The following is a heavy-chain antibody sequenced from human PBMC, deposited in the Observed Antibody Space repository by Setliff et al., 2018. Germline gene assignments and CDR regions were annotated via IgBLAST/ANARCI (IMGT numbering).Heavy chain of an antibody. V-gene: IGHV4-39*02. J-gene: IGHJ4*02. Sequence: PSETLSLTCTVSGGSINSGVYYWGWIRQPPGKGLGWIGRIYHGGDTYYNASLKSRLTISVDTSKNQFSLKLRSVTAADTAVYYCARDQGSYGYRAFDSWGQGALVTVSS. D-gene: IGHD3-16*01. CDR3: ARDQGSYGYRAFDS. CDR1: GGSINSGVYY. CDR2: IYHGGDT.